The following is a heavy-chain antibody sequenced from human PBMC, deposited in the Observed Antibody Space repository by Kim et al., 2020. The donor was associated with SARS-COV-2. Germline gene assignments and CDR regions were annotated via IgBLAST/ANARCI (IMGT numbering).Heavy chain of an antibody. J-gene: IGHJ4*02. CDR3: AKDMNTRGRRPFDY. D-gene: IGHD3-16*01. V-gene: IGHV3-30*18. Sequence: GGSLRLSCAASGFTFSSYGMHWVRQAPGKGLEWVAVISYDGSNKYYADSVKGRFTISRDNSKNTLYLQMNSLRAEDTAVYYCAKDMNTRGRRPFDYWGQGTLVTVSS. CDR2: ISYDGSNK. CDR1: GFTFSSYG.